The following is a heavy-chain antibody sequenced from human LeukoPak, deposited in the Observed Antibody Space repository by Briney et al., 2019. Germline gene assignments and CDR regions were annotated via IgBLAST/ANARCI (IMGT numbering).Heavy chain of an antibody. D-gene: IGHD6-13*01. CDR3: ARDARQQLVERFDY. V-gene: IGHV3-11*01. CDR1: GFTFSDYY. Sequence: PGGSLRLSCAASGFTFSDYYMSWIRQAPGKGLEWVSYISSSGSTIYYADSVKGRFTISRDNAKNSLYLQMNSLRAADTAVYYCARDARQQLVERFDYWGQGTLVTVSS. J-gene: IGHJ4*02. CDR2: ISSSGSTI.